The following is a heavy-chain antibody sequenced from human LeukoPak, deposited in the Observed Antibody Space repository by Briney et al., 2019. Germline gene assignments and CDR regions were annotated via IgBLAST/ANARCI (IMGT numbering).Heavy chain of an antibody. CDR3: SRGRSISTPGSLSGD. J-gene: IGHJ4*02. V-gene: IGHV1-2*02. CDR2: INPNTGSV. CDR1: GFTLTGYY. Sequence: GASVRVSCKASGFTLTGYYMQWVRQAPGQGLEWMGWINPNTGSVGNAQKFQGRVTMTRDTSINTVYMELIRLRSDDTAVYYCSRGRSISTPGSLSGDWAQGTLVTVSS. D-gene: IGHD3-10*01.